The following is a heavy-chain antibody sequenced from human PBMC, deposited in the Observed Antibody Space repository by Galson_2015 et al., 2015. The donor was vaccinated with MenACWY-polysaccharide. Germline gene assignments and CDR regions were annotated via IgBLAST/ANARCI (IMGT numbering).Heavy chain of an antibody. D-gene: IGHD5-18*01. CDR1: GYTFTSYD. J-gene: IGHJ5*02. CDR2: MNPNSGNT. V-gene: IGHV1-8*01. CDR3: ARGWDTAIDNWFDP. Sequence: SVKVSCKASGYTFTSYDINWVRQATGQGLEWMGWMNPNSGNTGYAQKFQGRVTMTRNTSISTAYMELSSLRSEDTAVYYCARGWDTAIDNWFDPWGQGALVTVSS.